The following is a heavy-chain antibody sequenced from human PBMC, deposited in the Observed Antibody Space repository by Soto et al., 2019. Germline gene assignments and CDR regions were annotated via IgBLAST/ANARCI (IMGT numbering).Heavy chain of an antibody. V-gene: IGHV1-24*01. CDR2: FDPEDGET. Sequence: ASVKVSCKVSGYTLTELSMHWVRQAPGKGLEWMGGFDPEDGETIYAQKFQGRVTMTEDTSTDTAYMELGSLRSEDTAVYYCATRAAYYYYSMDVWGQGTTVTVSS. CDR1: GYTLTELS. J-gene: IGHJ6*02. D-gene: IGHD2-15*01. CDR3: ATRAAYYYYSMDV.